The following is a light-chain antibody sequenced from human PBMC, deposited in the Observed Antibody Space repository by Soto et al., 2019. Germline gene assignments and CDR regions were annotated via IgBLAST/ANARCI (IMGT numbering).Light chain of an antibody. J-gene: IGKJ4*01. CDR3: QQYDNVSLT. CDR1: QDISNY. V-gene: IGKV1-33*01. CDR2: DAS. Sequence: DTQMTQSPSSLSASVGDRVTITCQARQDISNYLNWYQQKPGKAPNLLIYDASKLETGVPSRFSGRGSGTDFTFTISSLQPEVIATYFCQQYDNVSLTFGGPTQVEIK.